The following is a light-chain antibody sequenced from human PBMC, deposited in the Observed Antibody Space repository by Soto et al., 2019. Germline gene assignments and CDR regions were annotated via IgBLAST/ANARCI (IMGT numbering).Light chain of an antibody. CDR3: QQYGSSPRT. CDR2: GAS. J-gene: IGKJ1*01. CDR1: QSISSNF. Sequence: EIVLTQSPGTLSLSPGEGATLSFRASQSISSNFLAWYQQKRGQAPRLLIHGASNRATGIPDRFSGSGSGTDFTLTITRLEPEDFAVYYCQQYGSSPRTFGQGTTVDIK. V-gene: IGKV3-20*01.